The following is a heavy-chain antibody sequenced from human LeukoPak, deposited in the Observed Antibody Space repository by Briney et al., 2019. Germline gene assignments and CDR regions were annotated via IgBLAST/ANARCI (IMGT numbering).Heavy chain of an antibody. V-gene: IGHV5-51*01. CDR2: IYPGDSDT. D-gene: IGHD5-18*01. CDR3: ARHVDTAMVLDFYFDY. J-gene: IGHJ4*02. CDR1: GYSFTSYW. Sequence: GESLKISCKGSGYSFTSYWIGWMRQMPGKGLEWMGIIYPGDSDTRYSPSFQGQVTISADKSISTAYLQWSSLKASDTAMYYCARHVDTAMVLDFYFDYWGQGTLVTVSS.